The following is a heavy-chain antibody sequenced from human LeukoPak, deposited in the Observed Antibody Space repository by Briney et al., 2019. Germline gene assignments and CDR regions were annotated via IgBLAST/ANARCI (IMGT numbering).Heavy chain of an antibody. J-gene: IGHJ4*02. D-gene: IGHD3-10*01. CDR3: ANTYSYGSGSIDY. V-gene: IGHV3-23*01. CDR2: ISGAGGGT. Sequence: PPGGSLRLPCAVSGFTFTDYAMTWVRQAPGKGLEWVSGISGAGGGTYYADSVKGRFTISRDNSKNTLYLQMNSLRAEDTAVYYCANTYSYGSGSIDYWGQGALVTVSS. CDR1: GFTFTDYA.